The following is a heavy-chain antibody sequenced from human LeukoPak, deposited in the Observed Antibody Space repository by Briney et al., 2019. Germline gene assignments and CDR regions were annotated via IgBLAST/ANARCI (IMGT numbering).Heavy chain of an antibody. CDR3: ARRGFGEEDPIDY. Sequence: SETLSLTCTVSGGSISSYYWSWIRQPPGKGLEWIGYIYYSGSTNYNPSLKSRVTISVDTSKNQFSLKLSSVTAADTAVYYYARRGFGEEDPIDYWGQGTLVTVSS. CDR1: GGSISSYY. J-gene: IGHJ4*02. D-gene: IGHD3-3*01. CDR2: IYYSGST. V-gene: IGHV4-59*08.